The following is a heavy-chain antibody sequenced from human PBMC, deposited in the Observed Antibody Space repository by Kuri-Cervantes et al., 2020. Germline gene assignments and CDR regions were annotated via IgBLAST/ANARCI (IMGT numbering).Heavy chain of an antibody. CDR2: IYYSGST. CDR1: GGSISSYY. CDR3: ARGGGASFDY. Sequence: GSLRLSCTVSGGSISSYYWSWIRQPPGKGLEWIGYIYYSGSTNYNPSLKSRVTISVDTSKNQFSLKLSSVTAADTAVYYCARGGGASFDYWGQGTLVTDSS. D-gene: IGHD4-17*01. J-gene: IGHJ4*02. V-gene: IGHV4-59*01.